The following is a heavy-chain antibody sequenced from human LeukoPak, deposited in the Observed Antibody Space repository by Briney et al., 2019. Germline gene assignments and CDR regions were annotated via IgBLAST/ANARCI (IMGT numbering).Heavy chain of an antibody. CDR3: AREELWFGELSCLDY. Sequence: ASVKVSCKASGYTFTGYYMHWVRQAPGQGLEWMGWINPNSGGTNYAQKFQGRVTMTRDTSISTAYMELSRLGSDDTAVYYCAREELWFGELSCLDYWGQGILVTVSS. D-gene: IGHD3-10*01. J-gene: IGHJ4*02. CDR2: INPNSGGT. V-gene: IGHV1-2*02. CDR1: GYTFTGYY.